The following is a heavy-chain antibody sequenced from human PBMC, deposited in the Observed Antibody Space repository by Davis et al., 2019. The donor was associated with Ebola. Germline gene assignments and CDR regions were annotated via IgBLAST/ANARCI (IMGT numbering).Heavy chain of an antibody. Sequence: GESLKISCQGSGYSFTTYCIGWLLPLPGKALDFIGIIYPGDSDTRYSPSFQGQVTISADKSIRNAYLQWSSLKASDTAMYYCARLSYSSSFAYWGQGTLVTVSS. CDR1: GYSFTTYC. V-gene: IGHV5-51*01. CDR2: IYPGDSDT. J-gene: IGHJ4*02. CDR3: ARLSYSSSFAY. D-gene: IGHD6-6*01.